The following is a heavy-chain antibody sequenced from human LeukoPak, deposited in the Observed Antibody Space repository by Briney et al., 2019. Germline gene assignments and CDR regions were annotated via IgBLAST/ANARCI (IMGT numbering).Heavy chain of an antibody. CDR3: ARDFTRFDILTGRGRYYYYGMDV. V-gene: IGHV1-2*02. J-gene: IGHJ6*02. CDR2: INPDSGGT. Sequence: ASVKVSCKASGYTFTGYYVHWVRQAPGQGLEWMGWINPDSGGTSYAQKFQGRVTMTRDTSISTAYMELGRLRSDDTAVYYCARDFTRFDILTGRGRYYYYGMDVWGQGTTVTVSS. D-gene: IGHD3-9*01. CDR1: GYTFTGYY.